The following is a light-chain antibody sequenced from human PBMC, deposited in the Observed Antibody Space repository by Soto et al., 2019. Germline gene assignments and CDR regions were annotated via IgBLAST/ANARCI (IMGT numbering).Light chain of an antibody. CDR3: QQYNKWPLT. J-gene: IGKJ4*01. CDR1: QSVSSN. Sequence: EIVMTQSPATLSVSPGERATLSCRASQSVSSNLAWYQQKSGQAPRLLIYGASTRATGIPARFSGSGSGTEFTLTISSLQSEDFAVYYCQQYNKWPLTFSGGTKVEIK. CDR2: GAS. V-gene: IGKV3D-15*01.